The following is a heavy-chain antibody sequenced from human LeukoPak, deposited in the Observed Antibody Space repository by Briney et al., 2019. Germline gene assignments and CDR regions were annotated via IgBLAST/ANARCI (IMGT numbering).Heavy chain of an antibody. CDR2: IYYSGST. CDR1: GGSISSSSYY. J-gene: IGHJ6*03. V-gene: IGHV4-39*07. Sequence: SETLSLTCTVSGGSISSSSYYWGWIRQPPGKGLEWIGSIYYSGSTYYNPSLKSRVTISVDTSKNQFSLKLSSVTAADTAVYYCARETSQKGAHDMDVWGKGTTVTISS. CDR3: ARETSQKGAHDMDV. D-gene: IGHD3-16*01.